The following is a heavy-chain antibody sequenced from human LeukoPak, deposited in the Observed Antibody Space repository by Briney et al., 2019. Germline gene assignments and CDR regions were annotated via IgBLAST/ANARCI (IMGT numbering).Heavy chain of an antibody. CDR2: ISYDGSNK. V-gene: IGHV3-30-3*01. CDR1: GFTFSSYA. J-gene: IGHJ4*02. CDR3: AKDQTWEFPHFFDS. Sequence: GRSLRLSCAASGFTFSSYAMHWVRQAPGKGLEWVAVISYDGSNKYCADSVKGRFTISRDNAKNSLYLQMNSLRDEDTAVYYCAKDQTWEFPHFFDSWGQGTLVTVSS. D-gene: IGHD1-26*01.